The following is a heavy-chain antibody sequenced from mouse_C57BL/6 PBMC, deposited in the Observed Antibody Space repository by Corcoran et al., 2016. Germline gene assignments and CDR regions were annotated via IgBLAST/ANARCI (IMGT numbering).Heavy chain of an antibody. CDR3: ARLCYYGSSYAMDY. D-gene: IGHD1-1*01. J-gene: IGHJ4*01. Sequence: QVQLKQSGAELVRPGASVKLSCKASGYTFTDYYINWVKQRPGQGLEWIARIYPGSGNTYYNEKFKGKATLTAEKSSSTAYMQLSSLTSEDSAVYFCARLCYYGSSYAMDYWGQGTSVTVSS. CDR1: GYTFTDYY. CDR2: IYPGSGNT. V-gene: IGHV1-76*01.